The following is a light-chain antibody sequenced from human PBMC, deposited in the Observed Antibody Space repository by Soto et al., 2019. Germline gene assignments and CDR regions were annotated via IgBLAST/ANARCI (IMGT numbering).Light chain of an antibody. CDR2: WAS. V-gene: IGKV4-1*01. J-gene: IGKJ1*01. CDR3: HQYNTSPQT. Sequence: DIVLTQSPDSLAVSVGERATISCKSSRSVLDGSNNKNYLAWYQQKPGQPPKMLIYWASTRESGVPNRFSGSGSGTDFTLTISGLQSEDAAVYYCHQYNTSPQTFGQGTKVDIK. CDR1: RSVLDGSNNKNY.